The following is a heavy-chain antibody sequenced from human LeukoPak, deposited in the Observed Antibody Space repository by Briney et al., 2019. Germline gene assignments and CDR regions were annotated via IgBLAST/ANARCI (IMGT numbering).Heavy chain of an antibody. V-gene: IGHV3-30*18. CDR2: ISYDGSNK. CDR1: GFTLSSYG. J-gene: IGHJ4*02. Sequence: GRSLRLSCAASGFTLSSYGIHWVRQAPGKGLEWVAEISYDGSNKYYVDSVKGRFTISRDNSKNTLYLQMNSLRDEGTAVYYCAKDRGEQWLVTSFDYWGQGTLVTVSS. D-gene: IGHD6-19*01. CDR3: AKDRGEQWLVTSFDY.